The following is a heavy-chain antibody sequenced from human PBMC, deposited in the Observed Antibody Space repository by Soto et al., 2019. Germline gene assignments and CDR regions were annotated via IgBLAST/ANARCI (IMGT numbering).Heavy chain of an antibody. Sequence: VQLVESGGCLVQPGGSLRLSCEASGFTFNDYWMHWVRQVPGKGLVWVSRIKSDGSSTSYADSVKGRFTISRDNAKNTLYLQMNSLSDDDSAVYYCARGGPYNYGARGSRLADFWGQGTLVTVSS. D-gene: IGHD5-18*01. CDR3: ARGGPYNYGARGSRLADF. CDR1: GFTFNDYW. J-gene: IGHJ4*02. V-gene: IGHV3-74*01. CDR2: IKSDGSST.